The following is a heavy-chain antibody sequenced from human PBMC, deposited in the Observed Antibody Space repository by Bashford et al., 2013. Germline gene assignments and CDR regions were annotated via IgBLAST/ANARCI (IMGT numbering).Heavy chain of an antibody. CDR2: IYPGDSDT. CDR3: ARRQWVAAAIPYGMDV. D-gene: IGHD6-13*01. Sequence: WVRQMPGKGLEWMGIIYPGDSDTRYSPSFQGQVTISADKSISTAYLQWSSLKASDTAMYYCARRQWVAAAIPYGMDVWGQGTTVTVSS. V-gene: IGHV5-51*01. J-gene: IGHJ6*02.